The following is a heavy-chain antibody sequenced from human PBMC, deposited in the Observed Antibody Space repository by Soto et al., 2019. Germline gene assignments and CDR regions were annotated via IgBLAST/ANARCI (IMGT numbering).Heavy chain of an antibody. J-gene: IGHJ5*02. V-gene: IGHV4-39*01. CDR1: GGCISSSSCY. Sequence: QLQLQESGPGLLKPSETLSLTWTVSGGCISSSSCYWGWIRQPPGKGLEWIGSIYYSGSTYYNPSLKSRVTISVDTSKNQFSLKLSSVSAADTAVYYCARTRAVWFDPWGQGTLVTVSS. D-gene: IGHD6-19*01. CDR2: IYYSGST. CDR3: ARTRAVWFDP.